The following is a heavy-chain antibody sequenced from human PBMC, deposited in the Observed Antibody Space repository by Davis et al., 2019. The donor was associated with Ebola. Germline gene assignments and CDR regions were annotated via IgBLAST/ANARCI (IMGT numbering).Heavy chain of an antibody. CDR1: GFTFNHHG. CDR2: IPYAGVNE. D-gene: IGHD3-9*01. CDR3: AKERAPYDDILAFDY. J-gene: IGHJ4*02. Sequence: GESLKISCAAPGFTFNHHGMPWVRQAPGKGLEWVALIPYAGVNEYYADSVKGRFTISRDNSKNTLSLQLNSLRAEDTAVYYCAKERAPYDDILAFDYWGQGTLVTVSS. V-gene: IGHV3-30*18.